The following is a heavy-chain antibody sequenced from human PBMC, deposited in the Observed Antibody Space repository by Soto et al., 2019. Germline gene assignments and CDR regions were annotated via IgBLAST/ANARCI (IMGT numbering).Heavy chain of an antibody. CDR1: KAQGGNTACT. Sequence: SETLCVTYTVAKAQGGNTACTWGWINKPPGKGLEWVASVYYGGRSYYNPSLNSRVTMTRDTSISTAYMELSRLRSDDTAAYFCARDIAAAGLGLYFGMDVWGQGPTVTVSS. CDR2: VYYGGRS. J-gene: IGHJ6*02. CDR3: ARDIAAAGLGLYFGMDV. D-gene: IGHD6-13*01. V-gene: IGHV4-39*02.